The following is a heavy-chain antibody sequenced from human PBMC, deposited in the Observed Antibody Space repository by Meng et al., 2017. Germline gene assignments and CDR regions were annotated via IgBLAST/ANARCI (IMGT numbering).Heavy chain of an antibody. V-gene: IGHV3-74*02. CDR3: VDSSGYYYGGGY. CDR2: INSDGSST. Sequence: VQLVEYGGGLVQDVGSLMPSCAASGFTFRSYDMHWVRQATGQGLEWVSRINSDGSSTSYADSVKGRFTISRDNAKNSLYLQMNSLKTEDTAVYYCVDSSGYYYGGGYWGQETLVTVSS. D-gene: IGHD3-22*01. J-gene: IGHJ4*02. CDR1: GFTFRSYD.